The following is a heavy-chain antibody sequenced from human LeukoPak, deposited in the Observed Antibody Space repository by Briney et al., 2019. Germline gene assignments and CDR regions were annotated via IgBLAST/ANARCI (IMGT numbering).Heavy chain of an antibody. CDR1: GFTFSSYS. CDR2: IHPSGAL. D-gene: IGHD1-1*01. CDR3: ARGTDPYKVAY. J-gene: IGHJ4*02. Sequence: GSLRLPCAASGFTFSSYSMNWVRQSPGKGLEWIGEIHPSGALHYNPSLESRINISPDTSMNQFSLKMSSVTIADTAVYYCARGTDPYKVAYWGPGTLVTVSS. V-gene: IGHV4-34*01.